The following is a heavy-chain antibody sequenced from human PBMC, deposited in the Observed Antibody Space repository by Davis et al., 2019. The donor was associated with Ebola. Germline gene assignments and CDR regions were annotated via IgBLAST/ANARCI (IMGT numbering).Heavy chain of an antibody. CDR2: ISAYNGNT. V-gene: IGHV1-18*01. CDR3: ARVTAAAGAPSYYYYGMDV. D-gene: IGHD6-13*01. J-gene: IGHJ6*02. CDR1: GYTFTSYG. Sequence: ASVKVSCKASGYTFTSYGISWVRQAPGQGLEWMGWISAYNGNTNYAQKLQGRVTMTTDTSTSTAYMELRSLRSDDTAVYYCARVTAAAGAPSYYYYGMDVWGQGTTVTVSS.